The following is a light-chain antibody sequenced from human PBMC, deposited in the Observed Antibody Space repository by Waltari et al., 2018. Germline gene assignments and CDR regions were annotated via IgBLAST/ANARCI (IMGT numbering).Light chain of an antibody. CDR2: WAS. Sequence: DIVMTQSPDSLAVSLVERATIHCKSSQSFLYSSNNKNYLAWYQQKPGQPPKLLIYWASTRESGVPDRFSGSGSGTDFTLTISSLQAEDVAVYYCQQYYSTPRTFGQGTKVEIK. V-gene: IGKV4-1*01. J-gene: IGKJ1*01. CDR1: QSFLYSSNNKNY. CDR3: QQYYSTPRT.